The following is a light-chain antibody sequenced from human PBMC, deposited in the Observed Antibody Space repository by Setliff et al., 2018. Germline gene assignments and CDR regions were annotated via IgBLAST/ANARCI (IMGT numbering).Light chain of an antibody. Sequence: QSALTQPASVSGSPGQSITISCTGTSSDVGYYNYVSWYQQHPGKAPKLMIYEVSNRPSGVSNRFSGSKSGNTASLTISGLQAEDEADYYCSSYTSSSTRGFGTGTKVTVL. CDR2: EVS. V-gene: IGLV2-14*01. CDR3: SSYTSSSTRG. CDR1: SSDVGYYNY. J-gene: IGLJ1*01.